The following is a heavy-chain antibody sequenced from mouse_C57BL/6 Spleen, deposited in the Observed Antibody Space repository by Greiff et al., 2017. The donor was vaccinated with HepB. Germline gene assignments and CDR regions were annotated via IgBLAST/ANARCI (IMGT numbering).Heavy chain of an antibody. Sequence: VQLQQSGPGLVAPSQSLSITCTVSGFSFTSYAISWVRQPPGKGLEWLGVIWTGGGTNYNSAIKSRLSISKDNSKSQVFLKMNSLQTDDTARYYCARNDYPGAYWGQGTLVTVSA. CDR3: ARNDYPGAY. V-gene: IGHV2-9-1*01. J-gene: IGHJ3*01. CDR2: IWTGGGT. CDR1: GFSFTSYA. D-gene: IGHD2-13*01.